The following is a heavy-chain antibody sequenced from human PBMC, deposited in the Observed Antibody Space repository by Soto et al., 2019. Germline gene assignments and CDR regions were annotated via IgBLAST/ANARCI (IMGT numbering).Heavy chain of an antibody. CDR1: GGTFSSYT. CDR3: ARDLLPYDSSGYYYQSDVY. Sequence: QVQLVQSGAEVKKPGSSVKVSCKASGGTFSSYTISWVRQAPGQGLEWMGRIIPILGIANYAQKFQGRVTITADKSTSTAYMELSSLRSEDTAVYYCARDLLPYDSSGYYYQSDVYWGQGTLVTVSS. J-gene: IGHJ4*02. D-gene: IGHD3-22*01. V-gene: IGHV1-69*08. CDR2: IIPILGIA.